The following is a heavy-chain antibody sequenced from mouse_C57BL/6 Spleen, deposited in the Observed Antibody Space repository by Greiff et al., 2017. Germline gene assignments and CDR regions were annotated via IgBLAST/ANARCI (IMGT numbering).Heavy chain of an antibody. CDR2: IRLKSDNYAT. Sequence: EVKLMESGGGLVQPGGSMKLSCVASGFTFSNYWMNWVRQSPEKGLEWVAQIRLKSDNYATHYAESVKGRFTISRDDSKSSVYLQMNNLRAEDTGIYYCTVHYYGSSYLNWYFDVWGTGTTVTVSS. J-gene: IGHJ1*03. CDR3: TVHYYGSSYLNWYFDV. V-gene: IGHV6-3*01. D-gene: IGHD1-1*01. CDR1: GFTFSNYW.